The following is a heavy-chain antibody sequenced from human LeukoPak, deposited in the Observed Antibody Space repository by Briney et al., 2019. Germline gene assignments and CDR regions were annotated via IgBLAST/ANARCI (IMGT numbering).Heavy chain of an antibody. CDR1: GGSITTYH. J-gene: IGHJ4*02. V-gene: IGHV4-4*09. CDR3: AGYQMAGGGTGH. CDR2: TQTGGVT. Sequence: SETLSLTCTIFGGSITTYHWSWIRQPPGKGLEWIGYTQTGGVTNYNPALTSRVTISLDTSRNQFSLKLNSMTAADTAVYYCAGYQMAGGGTGHWGQGTLVNVSS. D-gene: IGHD5-24*01.